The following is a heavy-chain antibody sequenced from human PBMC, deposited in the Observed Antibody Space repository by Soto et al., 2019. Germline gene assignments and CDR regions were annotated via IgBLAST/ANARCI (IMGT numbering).Heavy chain of an antibody. CDR2: ISHNGST. V-gene: IGHV4-4*02. CDR3: ARAFGYSGSHYYYYYMDG. Sequence: QVQLQESGPGLVKPSGTLSLTCAVSSGSISSSNWWSWVRQPPGKGLEWIGEISHNGSTNYNPSLKRRVTISVDKSKNQFSLKLSSVTAADTAVYYCARAFGYSGSHYYYYYMDGWGKGTPVTVSS. J-gene: IGHJ6*03. D-gene: IGHD1-26*01. CDR1: SGSISSSNW.